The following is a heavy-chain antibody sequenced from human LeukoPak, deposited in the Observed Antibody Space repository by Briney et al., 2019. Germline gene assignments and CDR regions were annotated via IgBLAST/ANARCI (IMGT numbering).Heavy chain of an antibody. V-gene: IGHV3-21*01. D-gene: IGHD2-15*01. J-gene: IGHJ4*02. CDR3: ARVSCSGGSCYLFDY. CDR2: ISSSSSYI. CDR1: GFTFSSYS. Sequence: PGGSLRLSCAASGFTFSSYSMNWVRQAPGKGLEWVSSISSSSSYIYYADSVKGRFTISRDNAKNSLYLQMNSLRAEDTAVYYCARVSCSGGSCYLFDYWGQGTLVTVSS.